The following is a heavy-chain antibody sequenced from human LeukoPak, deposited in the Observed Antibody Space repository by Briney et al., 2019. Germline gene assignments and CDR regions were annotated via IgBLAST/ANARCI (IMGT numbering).Heavy chain of an antibody. D-gene: IGHD3-22*01. V-gene: IGHV1-2*02. J-gene: IGHJ4*02. CDR3: ARVEPINMTEAVQYGGDY. CDR1: GYTFTDYF. Sequence: ASVKVSCKASGYTFTDYFLHWVRQTLGQSLEWMGWIKPNRGGTKHAKKLQGRVTMTRDTSINTAYMELSRLRSDDTAVYYCARVEPINMTEAVQYGGDYWGQGTLVTVSS. CDR2: IKPNRGGT.